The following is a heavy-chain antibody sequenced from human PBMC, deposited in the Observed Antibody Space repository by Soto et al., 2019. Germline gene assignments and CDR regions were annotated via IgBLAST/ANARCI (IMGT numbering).Heavy chain of an antibody. J-gene: IGHJ5*02. CDR3: ARGGFTDWFDP. CDR2: IYYSGST. V-gene: IGHV4-30-4*01. CDR1: GGSISSGDYY. D-gene: IGHD3-10*01. Sequence: SETLSLTCTVSGGSISSGDYYWSWIRQPPGKGLEWIGYIYYSGSTYYNPSLKSRVTISVDTSKNQFSLKLSSVTAADTAVYYCARGGFTDWFDPWGQGTLVTVSS.